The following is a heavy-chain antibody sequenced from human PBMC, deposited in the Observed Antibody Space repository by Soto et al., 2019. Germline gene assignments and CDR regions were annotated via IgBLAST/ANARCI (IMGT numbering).Heavy chain of an antibody. J-gene: IGHJ4*02. CDR1: GFTFSSYW. D-gene: IGHD3-16*01. CDR2: INSDGSST. CDR3: ARVKTPKILTFGGVPGPFDY. V-gene: IGHV3-74*01. Sequence: PGGSLRLSCAASGFTFSSYWMHWVRQAPGKGLVWVSRINSDGSSTSYADSVKGRFTISRDNAKNTLYLQMNSLRAEDTAVYYCARVKTPKILTFGGVPGPFDYWGQGTLVTVSS.